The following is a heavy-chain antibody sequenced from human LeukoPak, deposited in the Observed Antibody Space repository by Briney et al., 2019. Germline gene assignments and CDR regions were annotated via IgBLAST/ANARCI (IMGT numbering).Heavy chain of an antibody. D-gene: IGHD3-10*01. Sequence: PGGSLRLSCAASGFTFSSYAMHWVRQAPGKGLEWVAVISYDGSNKYYADSVKGRFTISRDNAKNTLYLQMNSLRAEDTAVYYCARPPGPMVRGIIGYWGQGTLVTVSS. CDR3: ARPPGPMVRGIIGY. J-gene: IGHJ4*02. V-gene: IGHV3-30*07. CDR2: ISYDGSNK. CDR1: GFTFSSYA.